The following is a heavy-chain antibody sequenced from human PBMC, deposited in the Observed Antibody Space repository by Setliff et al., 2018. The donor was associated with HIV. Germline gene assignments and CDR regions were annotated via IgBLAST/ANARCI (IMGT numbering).Heavy chain of an antibody. CDR2: IYTNGST. CDR1: GDSIITYY. CDR3: ASGREAVAGALHFDY. Sequence: SETLSLTCTVSGDSIITYYWSWIRQPPGKGLEWIGYIYTNGSTNYNPSLKSRVTISVDTSKNQFSLKLNSVTAADTAVYYCASGREAVAGALHFDYWGQGPLVTVSS. J-gene: IGHJ4*02. D-gene: IGHD6-19*01. V-gene: IGHV4-4*08.